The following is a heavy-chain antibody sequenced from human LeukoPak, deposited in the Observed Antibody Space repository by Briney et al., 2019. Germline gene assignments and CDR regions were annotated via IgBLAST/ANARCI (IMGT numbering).Heavy chain of an antibody. D-gene: IGHD3-16*01. V-gene: IGHV3-23*01. CDR2: ISGGGGST. Sequence: GGSLRLSCAASGFTFSSYAMSWVRQAPGKGLEWVSAISGGGGSTYYADSVKGRFTISRDNSKNTLYLQMNSLRAEDTAVYYCAQKGGFYTMITWGQGTLVTVSS. CDR3: AQKGGFYTMIT. CDR1: GFTFSSYA. J-gene: IGHJ4*02.